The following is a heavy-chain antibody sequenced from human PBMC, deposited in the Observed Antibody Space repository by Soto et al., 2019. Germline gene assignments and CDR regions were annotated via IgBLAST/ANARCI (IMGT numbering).Heavy chain of an antibody. CDR2: VHPDSGGT. CDR1: GYIFTDHL. D-gene: IGHD1-20*01. V-gene: IGHV1-2*02. CDR3: ARGAQGFFPVVGIYCYFDH. Sequence: ASVKVSCKTSGYIFTDHLIHWVRQSPGQGLQWVGWVHPDSGGTNVAKAFQDRVTMTADTSITTAYMDLAMLRPDDTAIFYCARGAQGFFPVVGIYCYFDHWGQGTPVTVSS. J-gene: IGHJ4*02.